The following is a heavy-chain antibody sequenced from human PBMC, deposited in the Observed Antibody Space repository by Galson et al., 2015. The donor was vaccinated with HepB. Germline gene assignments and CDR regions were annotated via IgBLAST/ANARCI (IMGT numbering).Heavy chain of an antibody. CDR2: IKQDGSEK. CDR1: GFTFSSYW. Sequence: SLRLSCAASGFTFSSYWMSWVRQAPGKGLEWVANIKQDGSEKYYVDSVKGRFTISRDNAKNSLYLQMNSLRAEDTAVYYCARDRYSSGWYGQAYYYGMDVWGQGTTVTVSS. V-gene: IGHV3-7*03. CDR3: ARDRYSSGWYGQAYYYGMDV. J-gene: IGHJ6*02. D-gene: IGHD6-19*01.